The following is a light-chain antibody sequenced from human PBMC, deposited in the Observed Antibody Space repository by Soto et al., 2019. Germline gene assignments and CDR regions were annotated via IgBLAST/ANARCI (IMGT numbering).Light chain of an antibody. CDR1: ESVNRNY. CDR2: GAS. CDR3: QRYGTSRGT. Sequence: EIVLTQSPGTLSLSPGERATLSCRASESVNRNYLAWYQQKPGQAPRLLIYGASTRASGIPDRFSGSGSGTDFTLTIIALEPEDFAVYYCQRYGTSRGTFGQGTKLEIK. V-gene: IGKV3-20*01. J-gene: IGKJ2*01.